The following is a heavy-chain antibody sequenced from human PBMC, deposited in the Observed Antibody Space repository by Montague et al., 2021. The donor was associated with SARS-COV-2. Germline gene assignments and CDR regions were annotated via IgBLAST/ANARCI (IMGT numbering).Heavy chain of an antibody. CDR3: AEGYSYGSHTFDI. CDR1: GFTFSSYN. Sequence: SLRLSCAASGFTFSSYNMNWVRQAPGKGLEWVSTITASGDGTYYADSVKGRFTISRDNSKNTLYLQMISLRAEDTAVYFCAEGYSYGSHTFDIWGQGTMVTVSS. D-gene: IGHD5-18*01. J-gene: IGHJ3*02. V-gene: IGHV3-23*01. CDR2: ITASGDGT.